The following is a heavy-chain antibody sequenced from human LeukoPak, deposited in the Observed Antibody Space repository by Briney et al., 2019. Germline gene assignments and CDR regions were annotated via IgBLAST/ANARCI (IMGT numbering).Heavy chain of an antibody. CDR3: ARGQVLWFGELLDYFDY. J-gene: IGHJ4*02. CDR1: GGSISSYY. V-gene: IGHV4-4*07. CDR2: IYTSGST. D-gene: IGHD3-10*01. Sequence: PSETLSLTCTVSGGSISSYYWSWIRQPAGKGLEWIGRIYTSGSTNYNPSLKSRVTMSVDTSKNQFSLKLSSVTAADTAVYYCARGQVLWFGELLDYFDYWGQGTLVTVSS.